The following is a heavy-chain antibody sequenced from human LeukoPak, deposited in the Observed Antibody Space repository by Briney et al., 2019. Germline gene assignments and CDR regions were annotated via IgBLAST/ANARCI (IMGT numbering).Heavy chain of an antibody. J-gene: IGHJ4*02. CDR3: AKEETRAYGGD. Sequence: GGSLRLSCAASGFTFSSYAMSWVRRAPGKGLEWVSAISGSGTRTYYADSVKGRFTISRDNSKNTLYLQMNSLRAEDTAVYYCAKEETRAYGGDWGQGTLVTVSS. CDR1: GFTFSSYA. CDR2: ISGSGTRT. V-gene: IGHV3-23*01. D-gene: IGHD4-23*01.